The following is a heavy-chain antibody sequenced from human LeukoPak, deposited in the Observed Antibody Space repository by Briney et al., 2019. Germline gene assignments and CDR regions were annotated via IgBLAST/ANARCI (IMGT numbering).Heavy chain of an antibody. CDR1: GNSVSSNSVT. D-gene: IGHD2-2*01. Sequence: SQTLSLTCAISGNSVSSNSVTWNWIRQSPSRGLEWLGRTYYRSTWYNDYAVSVRGRITVNPDTSKNQFSLHLNSVTPEDTAVYYCARRLTQYDCFDPWGQGILVTVSS. J-gene: IGHJ5*02. CDR3: ARRLTQYDCFDP. CDR2: TYYRSTWYN. V-gene: IGHV6-1*01.